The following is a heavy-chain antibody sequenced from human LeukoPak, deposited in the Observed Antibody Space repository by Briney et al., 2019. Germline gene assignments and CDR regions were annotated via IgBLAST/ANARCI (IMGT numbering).Heavy chain of an antibody. CDR2: IYYSGST. CDR1: GGSISSYY. J-gene: IGHJ4*02. Sequence: SETLSLTCTVSGGSISSYYWSWIRQPPGKGLEWIGYIYYSGSTNYNPSLKSRVTISVDTSKNQFSLKLSSVTAADTAVYYCARSVWFTGGFDYWGQGTLVTVSS. D-gene: IGHD3-9*01. V-gene: IGHV4-59*01. CDR3: ARSVWFTGGFDY.